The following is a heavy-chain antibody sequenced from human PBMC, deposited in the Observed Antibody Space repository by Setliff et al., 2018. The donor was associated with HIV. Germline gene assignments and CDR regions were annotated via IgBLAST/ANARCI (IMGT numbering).Heavy chain of an antibody. D-gene: IGHD3-10*01. Sequence: SETLSLTCTVSGVSISSHYWSWIRQPAGKGLEWIGRFYSSRSNSYNPSLKSRVTISLDTSKNQFSLKLTSVTAADTAVYYCAREWRGRYYYYMDVWGKGTTVTVSS. CDR2: FYSSRSN. CDR1: GVSISSHY. J-gene: IGHJ6*03. V-gene: IGHV4-4*07. CDR3: AREWRGRYYYYMDV.